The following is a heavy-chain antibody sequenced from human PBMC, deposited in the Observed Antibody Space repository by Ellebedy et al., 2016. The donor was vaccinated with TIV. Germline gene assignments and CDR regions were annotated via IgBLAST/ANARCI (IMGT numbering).Heavy chain of an antibody. CDR1: GYTFTSYY. CDR3: ARDLFGGVTADY. J-gene: IGHJ4*02. CDR2: FNPSAGYT. V-gene: IGHV1-46*01. D-gene: IGHD3-16*01. Sequence: ASVKVSXXASGYTFTSYYMHWVRQAPGQGLEWMGIFNPSAGYTNYAQKFQGRVTLTRDTSTSTVYMELSSLRSEDTAVYYCARDLFGGVTADYWGQGTLVTVSS.